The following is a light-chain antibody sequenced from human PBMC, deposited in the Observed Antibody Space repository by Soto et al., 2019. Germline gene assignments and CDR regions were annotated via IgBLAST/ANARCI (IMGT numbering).Light chain of an antibody. CDR2: GAS. CDR3: QQYNNWRA. Sequence: EIVMTQSAATLSVSPGERATLSCRASQSVRSNLAWYQQKPGQAPRLLIYGASTRATGIPARFSGSGSGTEFTLTISSLQSEDFAVYYCQQYNNWRAFGQGTKV. CDR1: QSVRSN. J-gene: IGKJ1*01. V-gene: IGKV3-15*01.